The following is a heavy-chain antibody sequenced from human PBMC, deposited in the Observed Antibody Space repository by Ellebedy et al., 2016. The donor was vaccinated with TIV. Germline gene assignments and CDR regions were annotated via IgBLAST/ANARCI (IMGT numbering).Heavy chain of an antibody. D-gene: IGHD5-18*01. Sequence: PGGSLRLSCAASEFTVSSNYMSWVRQAPGKGLEWVSVIYSGGTTHYADSVKGRFTISRDKSKNTMYLQMNSLRAEDPAVYYCAGHGDRAMTHWGQGTLVTVSS. CDR3: AGHGDRAMTH. CDR2: IYSGGTT. V-gene: IGHV3-66*04. J-gene: IGHJ4*02. CDR1: EFTVSSNY.